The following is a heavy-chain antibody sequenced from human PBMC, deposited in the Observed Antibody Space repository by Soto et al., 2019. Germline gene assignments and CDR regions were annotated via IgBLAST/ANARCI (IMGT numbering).Heavy chain of an antibody. D-gene: IGHD2-21*02. CDR1: GGTFSSYA. V-gene: IGHV1-69*13. J-gene: IGHJ6*02. CDR2: IIPIFGTA. CDR3: AREGLRYCGGDCPYYGMDV. Sequence: GASVKVSCKASGGTFSSYAISWVRQAPGQGREWMGGIIPIFGTANYAQKFQGRVTITADESTSTAYMELSSLRSEDTAVYYCAREGLRYCGGDCPYYGMDVWGQVXTVTVSS.